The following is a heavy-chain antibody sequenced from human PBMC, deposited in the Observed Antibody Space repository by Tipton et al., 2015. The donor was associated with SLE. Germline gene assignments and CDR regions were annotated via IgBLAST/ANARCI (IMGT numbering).Heavy chain of an antibody. D-gene: IGHD6-6*01. J-gene: IGHJ4*02. CDR3: TRDRLAGSSVGSRSFDY. CDR1: GFTFGDYA. CDR2: IRSKAYGGTT. V-gene: IGHV3-49*04. Sequence: SLRLSCTASGFTFGDYAMSWVRQAPGKGLEWVGFIRSKAYGGTTEYAASVKGRFTISRDDSKGIAYLQMNSLKTEDTAVYYCTRDRLAGSSVGSRSFDYWGQGTLVTVSS.